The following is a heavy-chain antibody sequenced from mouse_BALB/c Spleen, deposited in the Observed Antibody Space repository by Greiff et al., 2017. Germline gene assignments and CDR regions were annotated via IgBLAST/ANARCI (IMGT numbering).Heavy chain of an antibody. J-gene: IGHJ4*01. CDR1: GFTFSDYY. Sequence: VKLVESGGGLVKPGGSLKLSCAASGFTFSDYYMYWVRQTPEKRLEWVATISDGGSYTYYPDSVKGRFTISRDNAKNNLYLQMSSLKSEDTAMYYCARDRGDYVGLYAMDYWGQGTSVTVSS. CDR2: ISDGGSYT. D-gene: IGHD2-13*01. V-gene: IGHV5-4*02. CDR3: ARDRGDYVGLYAMDY.